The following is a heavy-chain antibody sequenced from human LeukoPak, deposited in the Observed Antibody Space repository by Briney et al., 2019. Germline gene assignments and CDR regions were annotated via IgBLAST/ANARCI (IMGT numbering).Heavy chain of an antibody. D-gene: IGHD2-15*01. J-gene: IGHJ6*03. CDR3: AREYTFGLLLNYYMDV. V-gene: IGHV3-21*01. CDR2: ISSSSSYI. Sequence: GRSLRLSCAASGFTFDDYAMHWVRQAPGKGLEWVSSISSSSSYIYYADSVKGRFTISRDNAKNSLYLQMNSLRAEDTAVYYCAREYTFGLLLNYYMDVWGKGTTVTVSS. CDR1: GFTFDDYA.